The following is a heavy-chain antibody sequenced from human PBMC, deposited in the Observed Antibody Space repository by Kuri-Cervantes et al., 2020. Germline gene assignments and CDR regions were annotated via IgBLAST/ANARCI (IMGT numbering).Heavy chain of an antibody. D-gene: IGHD2-15*01. J-gene: IGHJ2*01. V-gene: IGHV3-13*01. Sequence: GESLKIFCPASGFTFSSYDMHWVRQATGKGPEWVSAIGTAGDTYYPGSVKGRFTISRENAKNSLYLQMNSLRAEDTAVYYCARDLRYPDKSAGYFDLWGRGTLVTVSS. CDR2: IGTAGDT. CDR1: GFTFSSYD. CDR3: ARDLRYPDKSAGYFDL.